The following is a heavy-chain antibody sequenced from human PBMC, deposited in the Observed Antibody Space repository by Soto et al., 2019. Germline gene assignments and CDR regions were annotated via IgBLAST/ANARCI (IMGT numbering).Heavy chain of an antibody. V-gene: IGHV3-72*01. Sequence: EVQLVESGGGLVQPGGSLRLSCAASGFTFSDHYMDWVRQAPGKGLERVGRIRNRPNSYTTQYAAAGKGRFAVLRDDSENLVYLQMNDLKTADTAVYYCVRDSGRGFYFDYWGQGAQVTVSS. CDR1: GFTFSDHY. CDR3: VRDSGRGFYFDY. D-gene: IGHD3-10*01. J-gene: IGHJ4*02. CDR2: IRNRPNSYTT.